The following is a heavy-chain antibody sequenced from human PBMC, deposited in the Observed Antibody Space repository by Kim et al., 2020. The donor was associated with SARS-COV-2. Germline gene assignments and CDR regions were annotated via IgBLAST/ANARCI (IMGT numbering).Heavy chain of an antibody. V-gene: IGHV3-33*06. CDR2: IWYDGSNK. CDR1: GFTFSSYG. Sequence: LSLTCAASGFTFSSYGMHWVRQAPGKGLEWVAVIWYDGSNKYYADSVKGRFTISRDNSKNTLYLQMNSLRAEDTAVYYCAKPYRGYCSSTSCYKLDVDYWGQGTLVTVSS. J-gene: IGHJ4*02. D-gene: IGHD2-2*02. CDR3: AKPYRGYCSSTSCYKLDVDY.